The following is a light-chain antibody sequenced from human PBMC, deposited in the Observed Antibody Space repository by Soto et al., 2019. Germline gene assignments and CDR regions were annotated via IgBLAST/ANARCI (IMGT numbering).Light chain of an antibody. CDR2: DTS. Sequence: EIVMTQSPATLSVSPVEIATLSCMASQSISNKLAWYQHKPGQAPRLLIYDTSTRVAGIPARFTGSGSGTDFTLTISSLQSEDFAVYYCQQYNIWRSISFGQGTRLEIK. CDR3: QQYNIWRSIS. J-gene: IGKJ5*01. CDR1: QSISNK. V-gene: IGKV3-15*01.